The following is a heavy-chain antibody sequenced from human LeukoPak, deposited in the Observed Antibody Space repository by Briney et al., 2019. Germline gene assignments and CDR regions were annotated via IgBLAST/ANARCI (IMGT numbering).Heavy chain of an antibody. Sequence: SETLSLTCTVSGGSISSYYWSWIRQPPGKGLEWIGYIYYSGSTNYNPSLKSRVTISVDTSKNQFSLKLSSVTAADTAVSYCARQLGRVDYWGQGTLVTVSS. CDR3: ARQLGRVDY. D-gene: IGHD7-27*01. V-gene: IGHV4-59*01. J-gene: IGHJ4*02. CDR2: IYYSGST. CDR1: GGSISSYY.